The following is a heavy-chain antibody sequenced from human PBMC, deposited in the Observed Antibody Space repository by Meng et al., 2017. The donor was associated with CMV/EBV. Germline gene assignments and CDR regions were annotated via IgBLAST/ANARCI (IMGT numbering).Heavy chain of an antibody. CDR2: ISAYNGNT. CDR1: GYTFTSYG. Sequence: ASVKVSCKASGYTFTSYGISWVQQAPGQGLEWMGWISAYNGNTNYAQKLQGRVTMTTDTSTSTAYMELRSLRSDDTAVYYCARLVVPAAISYYYYYGMDVWGQGTTVTVS. J-gene: IGHJ6*02. D-gene: IGHD2-2*01. CDR3: ARLVVPAAISYYYYYGMDV. V-gene: IGHV1-18*01.